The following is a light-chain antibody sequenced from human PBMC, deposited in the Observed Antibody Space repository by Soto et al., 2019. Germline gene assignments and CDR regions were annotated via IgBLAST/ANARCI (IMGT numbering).Light chain of an antibody. CDR1: QSISSW. J-gene: IGKJ1*01. Sequence: DIQMTQSPSTLSASEGDRVTITCRASQSISSWLAWYQQKPGKAPKLLIYDASSLESGVPSRLSGSGSGTEFTLPISSLQPDDFATYYCQQYNSYSQTFGQGTKVDIK. CDR2: DAS. CDR3: QQYNSYSQT. V-gene: IGKV1-5*01.